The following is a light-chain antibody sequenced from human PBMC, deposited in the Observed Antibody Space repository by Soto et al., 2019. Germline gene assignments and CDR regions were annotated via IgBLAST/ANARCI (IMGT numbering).Light chain of an antibody. Sequence: QSVLTQPPSVSAAPGQKVTISCSGSSSNIGNNYVSWYQQFPGTAPKLLIYDNNKRPSGIPDRFSGSKSGTSATLGITGLQAEDEADYYCQSYDSSLSGLVFGGGTKVTVL. V-gene: IGLV1-51*01. J-gene: IGLJ3*02. CDR1: SSNIGNNY. CDR2: DNN. CDR3: QSYDSSLSGLV.